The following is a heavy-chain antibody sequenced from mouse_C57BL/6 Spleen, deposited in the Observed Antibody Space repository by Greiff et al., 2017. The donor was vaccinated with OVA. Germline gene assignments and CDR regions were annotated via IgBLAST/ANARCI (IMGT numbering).Heavy chain of an antibody. V-gene: IGHV3-6*01. CDR2: ISYDGSN. J-gene: IGHJ2*01. CDR1: GYSITSGYY. Sequence: ESGPGLVKPSQSLSLTCSVTGYSITSGYYWNWIRQFPGNKLEWMGYISYDGSNNYNPSLKNRISITRDTSKNQFFLKLNSVTTEDTATYYCARDPRAYSFDYWGQGTTLTVSS. CDR3: ARDPRAYSFDY.